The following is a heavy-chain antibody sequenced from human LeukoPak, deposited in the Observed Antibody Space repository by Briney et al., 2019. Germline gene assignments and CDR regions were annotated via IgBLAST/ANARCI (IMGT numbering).Heavy chain of an antibody. D-gene: IGHD3-22*01. J-gene: IGHJ4*02. CDR1: GYTFTGYY. Sequence: GASVKVSCKVSGYTFTGYYMHWVRQAPGQGLEWMGWINPNSGGTNYAQKFQGRVTMTRDTSISTAYMELSRLRSDDTAVYYCARDDSSGYYYSFDYWGQGTLVTVSS. V-gene: IGHV1-2*02. CDR2: INPNSGGT. CDR3: ARDDSSGYYYSFDY.